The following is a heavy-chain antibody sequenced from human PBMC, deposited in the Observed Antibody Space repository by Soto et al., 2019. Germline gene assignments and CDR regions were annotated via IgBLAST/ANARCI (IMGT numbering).Heavy chain of an antibody. Sequence: QVQMQESGPGLVKPSETLSLTCTVSGASINNYYCNWVRQPPGKGLEWIGSIHYSGTTHYNPSLESRVTISRDAARNPFSLRLRSVTAAAAAVYYCAGDTYGLDVWGQGTTVTVSS. V-gene: IGHV4-59*01. J-gene: IGHJ6*02. CDR1: GASINNYY. CDR2: IHYSGTT. CDR3: AGDTYGLDV.